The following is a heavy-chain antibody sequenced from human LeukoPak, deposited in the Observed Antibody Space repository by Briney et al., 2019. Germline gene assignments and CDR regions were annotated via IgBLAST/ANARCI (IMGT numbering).Heavy chain of an antibody. D-gene: IGHD2-15*01. CDR3: TTAHLGGTFDY. V-gene: IGHV3-15*01. J-gene: IGHJ4*02. CDR2: IKSKTDGGTT. CDR1: GFTFGNAW. Sequence: GGSLRLSCAASGFTFGNAWMSWVRQAPGKGLEWVGRIKSKTDGGTTDYAAPVKGRFTISRDDSKNTLYLQMNSLKTEDTAVYYCTTAHLGGTFDYWGQGTLVTVSS.